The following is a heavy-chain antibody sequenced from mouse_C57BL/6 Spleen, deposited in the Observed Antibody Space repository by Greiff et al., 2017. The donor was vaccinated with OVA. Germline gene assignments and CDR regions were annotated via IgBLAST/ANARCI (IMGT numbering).Heavy chain of an antibody. J-gene: IGHJ2*01. D-gene: IGHD2-1*01. V-gene: IGHV14-4*01. Sequence: EVQVVESGAELVRPGASVKLSCTASGFNIKDDYMHWVKQRPEQGLEWIGWIDPENGDTEYASKFQGKATITADTSSNTAYLQLSSLTSEDTAVYYCTPIYYGLDYWGQGTTLTVSS. CDR2: IDPENGDT. CDR1: GFNIKDDY. CDR3: TPIYYGLDY.